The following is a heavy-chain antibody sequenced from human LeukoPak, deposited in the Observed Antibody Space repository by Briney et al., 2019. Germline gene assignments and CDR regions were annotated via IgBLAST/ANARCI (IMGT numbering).Heavy chain of an antibody. CDR3: ERYYCSTSNWERDY. J-gene: IGHJ4*02. V-gene: IGHV1-2*06. CDR1: GYTFIHYF. D-gene: IGHD7-27*01. Sequence: ASVKVSCKASGYTFIHYFIHWVRHAPGQGLESMGRINSNTGVTEYTQKFQGSVTMTRDTSITTVYMELSSLTSDDSAVYYCERYYCSTSNWERDYWAQGTVLTVSS. CDR2: INSNTGVT.